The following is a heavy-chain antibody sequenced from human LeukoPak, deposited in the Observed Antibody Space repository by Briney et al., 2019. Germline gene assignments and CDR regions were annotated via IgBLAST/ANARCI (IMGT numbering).Heavy chain of an antibody. CDR3: ARDRYYDSSGHENWFDP. CDR2: INPNSGGT. CDR1: GYTFTGYY. D-gene: IGHD3-22*01. J-gene: IGHJ5*02. V-gene: IGHV1-2*06. Sequence: GASVKVSCKASGYTFTGYYMHWVRLAPGQGLEWMGRINPNSGGTNYAQKFQGRVTMTRDTSISTAYMELSRLRSDDTAVYYCARDRYYDSSGHENWFDPWGQGTLVTVSS.